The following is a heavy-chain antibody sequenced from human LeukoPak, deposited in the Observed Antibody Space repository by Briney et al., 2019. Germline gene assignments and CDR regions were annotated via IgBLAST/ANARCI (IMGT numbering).Heavy chain of an antibody. CDR2: ISSSSSYI. J-gene: IGHJ6*04. V-gene: IGHV3-21*01. CDR3: ARSLRFLGWTPVQDV. CDR1: GFTFSSYS. Sequence: GGSLRLSCAASGFTFSSYSMNWVRQAPGKGLEWVSSISSSSSYIYYADSVEGRFTISRDNAKNSLYLQMNSLRAEDTAVYYCARSLRFLGWTPVQDVWGKGTTVTVSS. D-gene: IGHD3-3*01.